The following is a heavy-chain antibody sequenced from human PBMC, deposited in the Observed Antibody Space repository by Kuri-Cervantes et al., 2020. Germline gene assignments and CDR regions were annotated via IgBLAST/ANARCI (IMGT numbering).Heavy chain of an antibody. CDR3: ARGDVAARLQH. CDR1: GGSISSGSYY. V-gene: IGHV4-61*02. D-gene: IGHD6-25*01. CDR2: IYTSGST. Sequence: LRLSCTVSGGSISSGSYYWSWIRQPAGKGLEWIGRIYTSGSTNYNPSLKSRVTISVDTSKNQFSLKLSSVTAADTAVYYCARGDVAARLQHWGQGTLVTVSS. J-gene: IGHJ1*01.